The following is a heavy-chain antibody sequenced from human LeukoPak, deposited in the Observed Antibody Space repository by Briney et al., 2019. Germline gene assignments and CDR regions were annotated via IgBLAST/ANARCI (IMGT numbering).Heavy chain of an antibody. CDR2: FSGSGGST. D-gene: IGHD2-2*01. CDR3: AKDPVPLYCSSASCPQGV. Sequence: GGSLRLSCAASGFTFSSYAMSWVRQAPGKGLEWVSAFSGSGGSTYYADSVKGRFTISRDKSKNTLYLQMNSLRAEDTAVYYCAKDPVPLYCSSASCPQGVWGQGTTVTVSS. V-gene: IGHV3-23*01. J-gene: IGHJ6*02. CDR1: GFTFSSYA.